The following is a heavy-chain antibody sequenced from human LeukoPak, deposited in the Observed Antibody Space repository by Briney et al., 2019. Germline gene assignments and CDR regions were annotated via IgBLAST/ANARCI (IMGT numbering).Heavy chain of an antibody. D-gene: IGHD5-24*01. CDR3: ARGEMATIEDAFDI. CDR1: GGSISSHY. V-gene: IGHV4-59*11. CDR2: IYYSGST. J-gene: IGHJ3*02. Sequence: SETLSLTCTVSGGSISSHYWSWIRQSPGRGLEWIGYIYYSGSTNYNPSLKSRVTISVDTSKNQFSLKLSSVTAADTAVYYCARGEMATIEDAFDIWGQGTMVTVSS.